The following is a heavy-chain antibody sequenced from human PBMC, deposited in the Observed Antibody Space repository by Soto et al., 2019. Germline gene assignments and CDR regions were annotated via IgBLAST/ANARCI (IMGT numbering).Heavy chain of an antibody. Sequence: QVQLVESGGGMVQPGRSLRLSCAASGFTFSTSGMHWVRQAPGKGLELVAVISCDATYKYYADSGKGRLTISRDNAKNTLYLQMHSLRAADTAVSYCAKTTSSNFCGGAFEIWGHGTLVTVSS. J-gene: IGHJ3*02. CDR1: GFTFSTSG. V-gene: IGHV3-30*18. D-gene: IGHD6-13*01. CDR2: ISCDATYK. CDR3: AKTTSSNFCGGAFEI.